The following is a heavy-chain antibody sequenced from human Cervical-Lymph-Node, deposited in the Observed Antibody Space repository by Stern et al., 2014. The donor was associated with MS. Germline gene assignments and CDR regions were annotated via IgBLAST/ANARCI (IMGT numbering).Heavy chain of an antibody. D-gene: IGHD5-12*01. J-gene: IGHJ4*02. CDR2: IFPRDSNT. Sequence: EVQLVESGAEVKKPGESLKISCEASGYLFDDYWIGWVRQMSGRGLELVAIIFPRDSNTRYSPSVQGQVTISADQSLSTAYLQGSSLKASDPAIYYCARSPATPSGYDRFDYWGQGALVTVSS. V-gene: IGHV5-51*03. CDR1: GYLFDDYW. CDR3: ARSPATPSGYDRFDY.